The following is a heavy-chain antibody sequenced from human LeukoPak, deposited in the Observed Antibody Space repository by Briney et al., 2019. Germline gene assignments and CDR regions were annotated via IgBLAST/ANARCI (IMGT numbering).Heavy chain of an antibody. J-gene: IGHJ4*02. CDR2: IYTRGST. Sequence: SETLSLTCTVSGGSITSYYWSWIRQPAGKGLEWIGRIYTRGSTKYSPSLKSRVTLSVDTSKNQFSLRLNSVTAADTAVYYCAGEGHCYDHTGYYYGGEDYWGQGTLVTVSS. CDR3: AGEGHCYDHTGYYYGGEDY. D-gene: IGHD3-22*01. CDR1: GGSITSYY. V-gene: IGHV4-4*07.